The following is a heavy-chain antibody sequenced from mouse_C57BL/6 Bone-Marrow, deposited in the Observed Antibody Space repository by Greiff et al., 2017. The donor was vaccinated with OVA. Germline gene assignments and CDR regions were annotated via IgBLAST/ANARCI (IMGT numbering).Heavy chain of an antibody. Sequence: QVHVKQSGAELVKPGASVKMSCKASGYTFTSYWITWVKQRPGQGLEWIGDIYPGSGSTNYNEKFKSKATLTVDTSSSTAYMQLSSLTSEDSAVYYCARSRGSSPYFDYWGQGTTLTVSS. CDR1: GYTFTSYW. CDR3: ARSRGSSPYFDY. D-gene: IGHD1-1*01. J-gene: IGHJ2*01. CDR2: IYPGSGST. V-gene: IGHV1-55*01.